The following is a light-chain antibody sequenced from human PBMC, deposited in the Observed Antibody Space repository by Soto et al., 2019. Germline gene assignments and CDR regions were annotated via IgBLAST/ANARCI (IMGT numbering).Light chain of an antibody. CDR2: AAS. Sequence: DIQMTQSPSSLPASVGDRVTITSRASQSIINYLNWYQQKPGKAPKLLXYAASSLQSGVPSRFSGSGSGTELTLTISSLRPDDFANYCCQQYNDYSAWTFGQGTKVDI. CDR1: QSIINY. CDR3: QQYNDYSAWT. V-gene: IGKV1-39*01. J-gene: IGKJ1*01.